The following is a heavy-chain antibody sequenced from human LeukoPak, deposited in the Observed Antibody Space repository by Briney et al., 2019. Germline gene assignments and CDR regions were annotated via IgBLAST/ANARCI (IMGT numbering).Heavy chain of an antibody. CDR1: GFTFSSYS. CDR3: AREEDSGGWYSPD. J-gene: IGHJ4*02. V-gene: IGHV3-48*01. D-gene: IGHD6-19*01. CDR2: ISSSSSTI. Sequence: PGGSLRLSCAASGFTFSSYSMNWVRQAPGKGLEWVSYISSSSSTIYYADSVKGRFTIFRDNAKNSMYLQMNSLRAEDTAVYFCAREEDSGGWYSPDWGQGTLVTVSS.